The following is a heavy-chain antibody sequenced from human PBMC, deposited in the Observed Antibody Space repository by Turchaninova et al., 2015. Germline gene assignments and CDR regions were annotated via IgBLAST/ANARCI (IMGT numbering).Heavy chain of an antibody. CDR2: IRSDGGTT. CDR1: GIPFSTDW. CDR3: ARGLLMTGFDY. V-gene: IGHV3-74*01. D-gene: IGHD3-9*01. J-gene: IGHJ4*02. Sequence: VQLVEAGGGLVQPGGSLRLPCAASGIPFSTDWMHWVRQTPGKGLVWVSRIRSDGGTTSYADSVKGRFTISRDNAKNTLYLQMNSLRDEDTAVYYCARGLLMTGFDYWGQGALVTVSS.